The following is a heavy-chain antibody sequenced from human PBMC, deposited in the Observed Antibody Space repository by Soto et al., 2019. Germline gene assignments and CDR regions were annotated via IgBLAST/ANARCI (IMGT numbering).Heavy chain of an antibody. CDR2: INPDGSDT. CDR3: AKRDSSGYYFFDY. D-gene: IGHD3-22*01. CDR1: GFTFSRYW. J-gene: IGHJ4*02. V-gene: IGHV3-74*01. Sequence: GGSLRLSCAASGFTFSRYWMHWVRQAPGKGLVWVSRINPDGSDTDYADSVKGRFTISRDNSKNTLYLQMNSLRAEDTAVYYCAKRDSSGYYFFDYWGQGTLVTVSS.